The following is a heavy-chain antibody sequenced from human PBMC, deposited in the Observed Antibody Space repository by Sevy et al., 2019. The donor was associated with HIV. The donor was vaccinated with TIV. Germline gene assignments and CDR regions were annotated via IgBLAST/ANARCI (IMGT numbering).Heavy chain of an antibody. D-gene: IGHD3-16*01. J-gene: IGHJ4*02. V-gene: IGHV1-18*01. CDR1: GYMFTSYG. Sequence: ASVKVSCKASGYMFTSYGITWVRQAPGQGLERLGWISPYKGNTNYAQKLQGRVTMTTDTSTFTAYMELRSLRSDDTAVYFCVRDRDYDYIWGTFPYRDYWGQGTLVTVSS. CDR2: ISPYKGNT. CDR3: VRDRDYDYIWGTFPYRDY.